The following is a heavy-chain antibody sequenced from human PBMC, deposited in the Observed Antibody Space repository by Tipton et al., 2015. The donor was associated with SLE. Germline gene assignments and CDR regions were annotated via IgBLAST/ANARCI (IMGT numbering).Heavy chain of an antibody. CDR1: GVSVSHYY. Sequence: TLSLTCTVSGVSVSHYYWSWIRQPPGKGLEWIGYIYYSGSTNYSPSLESRVTISLDTSKNHLSLRLTSVTAADTAVYYCASARGSRDLGFDYWGQGTLVTVSS. D-gene: IGHD2-15*01. V-gene: IGHV4-59*02. CDR2: IYYSGST. J-gene: IGHJ4*02. CDR3: ASARGSRDLGFDY.